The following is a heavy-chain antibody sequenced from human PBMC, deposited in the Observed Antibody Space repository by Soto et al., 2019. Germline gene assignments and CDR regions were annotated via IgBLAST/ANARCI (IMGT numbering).Heavy chain of an antibody. D-gene: IGHD2-2*01. CDR3: ARVAEDSTGDLSDY. V-gene: IGHV1-69*13. Sequence: SVKVSCKASGGTFSSYAISWVRQAPGKGLEWMGGIIPIFGTANYAQKFQGRVTITADESASTAYMELSSLRSEDTAVYYCARVAEDSTGDLSDYWGQGTLVTVSS. J-gene: IGHJ4*02. CDR1: GGTFSSYA. CDR2: IIPIFGTA.